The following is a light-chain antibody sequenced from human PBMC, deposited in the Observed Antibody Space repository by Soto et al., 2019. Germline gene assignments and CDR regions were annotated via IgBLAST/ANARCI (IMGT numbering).Light chain of an antibody. CDR2: DAS. Sequence: DIQMTQSPSSLSASVGDRVTITCRASQGISTYLNWYQQKPGKAPKLLIYDASSLESGVPSRFSGSGSGTEFTLTISSLQPDDFATYYCQQHRAFGQGTKVDIK. CDR1: QGISTY. CDR3: QQHRA. J-gene: IGKJ1*01. V-gene: IGKV1-5*01.